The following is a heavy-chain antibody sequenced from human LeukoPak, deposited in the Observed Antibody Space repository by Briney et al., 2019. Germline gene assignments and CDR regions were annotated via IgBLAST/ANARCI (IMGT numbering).Heavy chain of an antibody. CDR1: GFTFSSYS. J-gene: IGHJ3*02. D-gene: IGHD6-19*01. Sequence: GGSLRLSCAASGFTFSSYSMNWVRQAPGKGLEWVSYISSSGSTIYYADSVKGRFTISRDNAKNSLYLQMNSLRAEDTAVYYCARDPRQWLVPDAFDIWGQGTMVTVSS. CDR3: ARDPRQWLVPDAFDI. CDR2: ISSSGSTI. V-gene: IGHV3-48*04.